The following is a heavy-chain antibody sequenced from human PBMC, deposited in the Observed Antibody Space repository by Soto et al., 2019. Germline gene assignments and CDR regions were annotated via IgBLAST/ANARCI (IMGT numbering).Heavy chain of an antibody. CDR2: IRSKANSYAT. V-gene: IGHV3-73*01. J-gene: IGHJ3*02. Sequence: GGSLRLSCAASGFTFSGSAMHWVRQASGKGLEWVGRIRSKANSYATAYAASVKGRFTISRDDSKNTAYLQMNSLKTEDTAVYYCTRLSTYYYDSSGYKAAFDIWGQGTMVTVSS. D-gene: IGHD3-22*01. CDR1: GFTFSGSA. CDR3: TRLSTYYYDSSGYKAAFDI.